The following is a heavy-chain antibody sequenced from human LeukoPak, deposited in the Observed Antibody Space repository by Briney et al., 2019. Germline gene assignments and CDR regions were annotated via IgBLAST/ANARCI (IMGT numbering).Heavy chain of an antibody. J-gene: IGHJ6*03. CDR3: ARDIEAYKPAVDHYYHHKEV. CDR1: GGTFSSYA. D-gene: IGHD5-24*01. CDR2: IIPIFGTA. V-gene: IGHV1-69*13. Sequence: VASVKVSCKASGGTFSSYAISWVRQAPGQGLEWMGGIIPIFGTANYAQKFQGRVTITADESTSTAYMELSRLRSEDTAVYYCARDIEAYKPAVDHYYHHKEVWGKGTTVTVSS.